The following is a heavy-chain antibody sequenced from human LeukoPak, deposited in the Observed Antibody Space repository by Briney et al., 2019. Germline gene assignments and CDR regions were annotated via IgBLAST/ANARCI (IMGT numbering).Heavy chain of an antibody. CDR1: GYTFTSYG. CDR3: ARDRHRTYQLLPQPYYYYGMDV. CDR2: ISAYNGNT. D-gene: IGHD2-2*01. Sequence: ASVKVSCKASGYTFTSYGISWVRQAPGQGLEWMGWISAYNGNTIYAQKLQGRVTMTTDTSTSTAYMELRSLRSDDTAVYYCARDRHRTYQLLPQPYYYYGMDVWGQGTTVTVSS. V-gene: IGHV1-18*01. J-gene: IGHJ6*02.